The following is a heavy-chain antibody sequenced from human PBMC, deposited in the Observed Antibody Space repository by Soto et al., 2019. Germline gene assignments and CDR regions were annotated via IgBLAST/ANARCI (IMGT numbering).Heavy chain of an antibody. CDR1: GYSFASYW. V-gene: IGHV5-51*03. Sequence: GESLKSYGRGSGYSFASYWIGWVRQMPGKDLEWMGIIYPGDSDTRYSPSFQGQVTISADKSLRTAYLQWTSLKASDTALYYCARTRSFTLGFYYDGMDVWGQGTTVTVSS. J-gene: IGHJ6*02. CDR2: IYPGDSDT. CDR3: ARTRSFTLGFYYDGMDV. D-gene: IGHD6-6*01.